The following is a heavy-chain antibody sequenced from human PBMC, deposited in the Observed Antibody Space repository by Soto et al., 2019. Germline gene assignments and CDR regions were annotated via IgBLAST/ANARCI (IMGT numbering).Heavy chain of an antibody. V-gene: IGHV4-39*01. CDR1: GGSISSSTYY. CDR3: VKVRYSSGWYGFYFDY. Sequence: SETLSLTCTVSGGSISSSTYYWGWIRQPPGKGLEWIGNIYYSGSTYYNPSLKSRVTISVDNSKNTLYLQMSSLRAEDTAVYYCVKVRYSSGWYGFYFDYWGQGTLVT. J-gene: IGHJ4*02. CDR2: IYYSGST. D-gene: IGHD6-19*01.